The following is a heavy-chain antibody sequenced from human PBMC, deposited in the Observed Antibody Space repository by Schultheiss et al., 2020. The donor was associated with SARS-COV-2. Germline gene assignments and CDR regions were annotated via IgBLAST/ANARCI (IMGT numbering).Heavy chain of an antibody. CDR3: ASPLCSGGSCYSSTHAFAI. J-gene: IGHJ3*02. CDR1: GGSISSGDYY. Sequence: SETLSLTCTVSGGSISSGDYYWSWIRQPPGKGLEWIGYIYNTGSTNYNPSLKSRVAISVDTSKNQFSLKLTSVTAADTAVYYCASPLCSGGSCYSSTHAFAIWGKGTMVTVPS. V-gene: IGHV4-30-4*01. D-gene: IGHD2-15*01. CDR2: IYNTGST.